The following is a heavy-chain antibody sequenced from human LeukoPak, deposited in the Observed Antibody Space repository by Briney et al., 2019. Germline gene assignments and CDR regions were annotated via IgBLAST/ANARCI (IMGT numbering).Heavy chain of an antibody. V-gene: IGHV4-39*07. J-gene: IGHJ4*02. D-gene: IGHD2-15*01. CDR2: IHYSGST. Sequence: SETLSLTCTVSGGSISSSSYYWGWIRQPPGKGLEWIGSIHYSGSTYYNPSLKSRVTISVDTSKNQFSLKLSSVTAADTAVYYCARELVVAATHYFDYWGQGTLVTVSS. CDR1: GGSISSSSYY. CDR3: ARELVVAATHYFDY.